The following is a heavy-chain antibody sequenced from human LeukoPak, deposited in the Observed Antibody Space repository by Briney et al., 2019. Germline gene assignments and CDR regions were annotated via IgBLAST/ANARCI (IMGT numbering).Heavy chain of an antibody. CDR3: ARDPDSGYDQGGYYYYGMDV. D-gene: IGHD5-12*01. J-gene: IGHJ6*02. V-gene: IGHV1-18*01. CDR2: ISAYNGNT. CDR1: GYTFTSYG. Sequence: ASVKVSCKASGYTFTSYGISWVRQAPGQGLEWMGWISAYNGNTNYAQKLQGRVTMTTDTSTSTAYMELRSLRSDDTAVYYCARDPDSGYDQGGYYYYGMDVWGQGTTVTVSS.